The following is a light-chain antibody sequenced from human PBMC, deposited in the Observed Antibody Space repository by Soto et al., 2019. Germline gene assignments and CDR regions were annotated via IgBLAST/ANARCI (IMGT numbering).Light chain of an antibody. Sequence: QSALTQPASVSGAPGQSITISCTGTSSNVGGYKYVSWYQQHPDKAPKLIIFDVSNRPSGISNRFSGSKSGNTASLTISGLQAEDEADYYCDSYTSSSTNVIFGRGTKLTVL. V-gene: IGLV2-14*03. CDR2: DVS. CDR1: SSNVGGYKY. J-gene: IGLJ2*01. CDR3: DSYTSSSTNVI.